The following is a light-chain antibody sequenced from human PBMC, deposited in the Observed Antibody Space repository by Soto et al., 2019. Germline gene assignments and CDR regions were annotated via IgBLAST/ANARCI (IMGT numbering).Light chain of an antibody. J-gene: IGKJ1*01. CDR1: QNVNHD. V-gene: IGKV3-15*01. CDR3: HQYYYWRT. Sequence: EVILTQSPATLSVSPGGSVTLSCRASQNVNHDLAWYQQKAGQAPRILIYAASVRAPGIPVRFSGSGSATEFTLTISSLESEDFAFYYCHQYYYWRTFGQGTKV. CDR2: AAS.